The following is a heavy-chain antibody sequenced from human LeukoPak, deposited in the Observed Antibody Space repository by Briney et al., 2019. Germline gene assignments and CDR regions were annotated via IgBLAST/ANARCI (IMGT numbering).Heavy chain of an antibody. CDR2: ISSSSSYI. CDR1: GFTFSSYS. V-gene: IGHV3-21*01. J-gene: IGHJ4*02. CDR3: ARDLRSSGYYAFDY. D-gene: IGHD3-22*01. Sequence: GGSLRLSCAASGFTFSSYSMHWVRQAPGKGLEWVSSISSSSSYINYADSVKGRFTISRDNAKNSLYLQMNSLRAEDTAVYYCARDLRSSGYYAFDYWGQGILVTVSS.